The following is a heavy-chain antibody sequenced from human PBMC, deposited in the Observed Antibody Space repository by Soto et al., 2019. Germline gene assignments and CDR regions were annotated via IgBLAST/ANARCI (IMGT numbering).Heavy chain of an antibody. V-gene: IGHV3-33*01. J-gene: IGHJ6*02. Sequence: QVQLVESGGGVVQPGRSLRLSCAASGFTFSSYGMHWVRQAPGKGLEWVAVIWYDGSNKYYADSVKGRFTISRDNSKKTLYLQMNSLRAEDTAVYYCARVSMVRGVTPRSYYYYGMDVWGQGTTVTVSS. CDR3: ARVSMVRGVTPRSYYYYGMDV. D-gene: IGHD3-10*01. CDR1: GFTFSSYG. CDR2: IWYDGSNK.